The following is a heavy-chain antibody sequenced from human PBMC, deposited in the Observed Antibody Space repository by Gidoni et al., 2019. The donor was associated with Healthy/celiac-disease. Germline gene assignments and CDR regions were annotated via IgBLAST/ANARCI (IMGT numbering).Heavy chain of an antibody. CDR3: AKDGDYGDLG. D-gene: IGHD4-17*01. J-gene: IGHJ4*02. Sequence: EVQLVESVGGLVQPGRSLRLSCAASGFTFDDYAMHWVRQAPGKGLEWVSGISLNSVSIGYADSVKGRFTISRDNAKNSLYLQMNSLRAEDTALYYCAKDGDYGDLGWGQGTLVTVSS. CDR1: GFTFDDYA. V-gene: IGHV3-9*01. CDR2: ISLNSVSI.